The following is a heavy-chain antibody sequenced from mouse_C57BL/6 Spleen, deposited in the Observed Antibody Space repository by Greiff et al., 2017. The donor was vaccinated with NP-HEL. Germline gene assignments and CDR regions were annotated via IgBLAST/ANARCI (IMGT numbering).Heavy chain of an antibody. Sequence: QVQLQQSGAELMKPGASVKLSCKATGYTFTGYWIEWVKQRPGHGLEWIGEILPGSGSTNYNEKFKGKATFTADTSSNTAYMQLSSLTTEDSAIYYCARSLPSYGSSEDYFDYWGQGTTLTVSS. CDR2: ILPGSGST. V-gene: IGHV1-9*01. CDR1: GYTFTGYW. J-gene: IGHJ2*01. CDR3: ARSLPSYGSSEDYFDY. D-gene: IGHD1-1*01.